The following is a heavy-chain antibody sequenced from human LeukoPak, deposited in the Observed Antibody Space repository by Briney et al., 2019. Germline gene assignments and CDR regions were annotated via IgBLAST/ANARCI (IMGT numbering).Heavy chain of an antibody. J-gene: IGHJ6*03. CDR2: IRYDGSNK. D-gene: IGHD5-12*01. Sequence: GGSLRLSCAASGFTFSSYGMYWVRQAPGKGLEWVAFIRYDGSNKYYADSVKGRFTVSRDNSKNKLYLQMKSLRAEDTAVYYCAKGGGYEAQYYYYYLDVWGKGTTVTISS. V-gene: IGHV3-30*02. CDR1: GFTFSSYG. CDR3: AKGGGYEAQYYYYYLDV.